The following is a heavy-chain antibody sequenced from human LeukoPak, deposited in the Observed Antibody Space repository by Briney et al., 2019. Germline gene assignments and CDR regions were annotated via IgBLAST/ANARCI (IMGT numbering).Heavy chain of an antibody. Sequence: PGGSLRLSCAASGFTFSTFAMSWARQPPGKGLEWVSSISDSGGSTYYADSVQGRFTISRDNSKNTLYLQMNSLRAEDTAVYYCAKAFPFRFGELFDYWGHGNLVTVSS. CDR3: AKAFPFRFGELFDY. J-gene: IGHJ4*01. D-gene: IGHD3-10*01. CDR1: GFTFSTFA. V-gene: IGHV3-23*01. CDR2: ISDSGGST.